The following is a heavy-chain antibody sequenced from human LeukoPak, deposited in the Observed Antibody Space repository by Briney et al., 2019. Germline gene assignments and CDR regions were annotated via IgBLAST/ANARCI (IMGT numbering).Heavy chain of an antibody. V-gene: IGHV4-59*12. J-gene: IGHJ4*02. CDR3: ARGYRAGWAVAYFDY. D-gene: IGHD6-19*01. CDR2: IYYSGST. Sequence: SETLSLTCTVSGGSINSYYWSWIRQPPGKGLEWIGYIYYSGSTTYNPPLESRVTISVDTSRNQFSLTLSSVTAADTAVYYCARGYRAGWAVAYFDYWGQGTLVNVSS. CDR1: GGSINSYY.